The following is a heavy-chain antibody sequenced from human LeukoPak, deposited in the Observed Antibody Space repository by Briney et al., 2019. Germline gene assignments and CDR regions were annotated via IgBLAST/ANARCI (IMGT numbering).Heavy chain of an antibody. CDR1: GFTFSSYE. V-gene: IGHV3-48*03. D-gene: IGHD2-21*01. J-gene: IGHJ4*02. CDR2: ISSSGSTI. CDR3: ARSQFPAFDY. Sequence: GGSLRLSCAASGFTFSSYEMNWVRQAPGKGLEWVSYISSSGSTIYYADSVKGRFTISRDNAKNSLYLQMNSLRAEDTAVYYCARSQFPAFDYWGQGTLVTVSS.